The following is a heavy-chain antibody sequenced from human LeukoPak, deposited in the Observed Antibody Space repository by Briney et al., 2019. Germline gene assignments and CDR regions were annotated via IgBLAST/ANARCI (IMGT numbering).Heavy chain of an antibody. CDR1: GGTFSSYA. Sequence: SVKLSCKASGGTFSSYAISWVRQAPGQGLEWMGRIIPILGIANYAQKFQGRVTITADKSTSTAYMELSSLRSGDTAVYYCARVLDSSSWTHDYWGQGTLVTVSS. D-gene: IGHD6-13*01. V-gene: IGHV1-69*04. CDR2: IIPILGIA. J-gene: IGHJ4*02. CDR3: ARVLDSSSWTHDY.